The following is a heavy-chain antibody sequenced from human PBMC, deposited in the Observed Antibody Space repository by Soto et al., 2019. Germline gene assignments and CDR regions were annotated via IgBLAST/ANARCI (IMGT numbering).Heavy chain of an antibody. Sequence: SVKVSCKASGGTFSSYAIRGVRQAPGQGLEWMGGIIPIFGTANYAQKFQGRVTITADESTSTAYMELSSLRSEDTAVYYCARGRYCSGGSCRGAGGYYYGMDVWGQGTTVTVSS. D-gene: IGHD2-15*01. CDR1: GGTFSSYA. CDR2: IIPIFGTA. CDR3: ARGRYCSGGSCRGAGGYYYGMDV. J-gene: IGHJ6*02. V-gene: IGHV1-69*13.